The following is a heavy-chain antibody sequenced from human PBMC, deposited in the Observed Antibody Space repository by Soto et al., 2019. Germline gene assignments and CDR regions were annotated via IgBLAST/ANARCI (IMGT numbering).Heavy chain of an antibody. Sequence: QVQLVQSGAEVQRPGSSVKVSCKASGGTFSSYAISWVRQAPGQGLEWMGGINPIFGTPHYAQKYQGRVTITADTFTNTAYMELNRLTSADTAVYFCARVGGVGAPPGTDFWGQGTLVTVSS. D-gene: IGHD1-26*01. CDR3: ARVGGVGAPPGTDF. V-gene: IGHV1-69*06. CDR2: INPIFGTP. CDR1: GGTFSSYA. J-gene: IGHJ4*02.